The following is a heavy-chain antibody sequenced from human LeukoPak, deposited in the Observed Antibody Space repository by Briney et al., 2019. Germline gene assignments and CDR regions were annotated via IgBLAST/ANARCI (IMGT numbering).Heavy chain of an antibody. D-gene: IGHD3-10*01. V-gene: IGHV4-39*07. J-gene: IGHJ5*02. CDR2: IYYSGST. CDR1: GGSISSSSYY. Sequence: SETLSLTCTVSGGSISSSSYYWGWIRQPPGKGLEWIGSIYYSGSTYYNPSLKSRVTISVDTSKNQFSLKLSSVTAADTAVYYCARSDMVRGVIFSGWFDPWGQGTLVTVSS. CDR3: ARSDMVRGVIFSGWFDP.